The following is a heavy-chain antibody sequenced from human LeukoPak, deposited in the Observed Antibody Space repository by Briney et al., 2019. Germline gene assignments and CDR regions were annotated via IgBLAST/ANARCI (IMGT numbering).Heavy chain of an antibody. CDR3: ARVQQQGMDV. CDR2: INHSGST. D-gene: IGHD6-13*01. V-gene: IGHV4-34*01. CDR1: GGSFSGYY. Sequence: SETLSLTCAVYGGSFSGYYWSWIRQPPGKGLEWIGEINHSGSTNYNPSLKSRVTISVDTSKNQFALKLSSVTAADTAVYYCARVQQQGMDVWGQGTTVTVSS. J-gene: IGHJ6*02.